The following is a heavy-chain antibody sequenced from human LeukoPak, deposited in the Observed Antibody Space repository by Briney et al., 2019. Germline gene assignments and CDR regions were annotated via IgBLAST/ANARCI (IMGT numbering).Heavy chain of an antibody. D-gene: IGHD2-2*01. CDR3: ARDGTSTDDC. CDR2: ISGNNDNA. V-gene: IGHV1-18*01. Sequence: ASVKVSCKASGYTFSNFGISWVRQAPGQGLEWMGWISGNNDNANYGQKFQGRFTVTTDSSTSTAYMELRNLRSDDTAVYYCARDGTSTDDCWGQGTLVTVSS. J-gene: IGHJ4*02. CDR1: GYTFSNFG.